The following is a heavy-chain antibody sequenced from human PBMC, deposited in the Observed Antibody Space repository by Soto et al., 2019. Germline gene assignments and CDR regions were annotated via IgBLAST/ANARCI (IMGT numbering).Heavy chain of an antibody. D-gene: IGHD2-2*01. CDR3: ASEGTLGYCSSTSCSIDY. J-gene: IGHJ4*02. CDR1: GFTFSSYW. CDR2: INSDGSST. Sequence: GGSLRLSCAASGFTFSSYWMHWVRQAPGKGLVWVSRINSDGSSTSYADSVKGRFTISRDNAKNTLYLQMNSLRAEDTAVYYCASEGTLGYCSSTSCSIDYLGQGTLVTVSS. V-gene: IGHV3-74*01.